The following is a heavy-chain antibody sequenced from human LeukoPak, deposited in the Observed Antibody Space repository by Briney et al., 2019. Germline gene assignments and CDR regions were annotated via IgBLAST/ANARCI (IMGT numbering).Heavy chain of an antibody. J-gene: IGHJ4*02. V-gene: IGHV3-23*01. Sequence: GGSLRLSCAASGFTFNSYGMSWVRQAPGKGLEWVSSFSGSGAGAYYADSVMGRFTISRDNSKNTLYLQMNSLRAEDAAVYFCTTWVGAHFDFWGQGTLVTVSS. CDR1: GFTFNSYG. CDR3: TTWVGAHFDF. CDR2: FSGSGAGA. D-gene: IGHD1-26*01.